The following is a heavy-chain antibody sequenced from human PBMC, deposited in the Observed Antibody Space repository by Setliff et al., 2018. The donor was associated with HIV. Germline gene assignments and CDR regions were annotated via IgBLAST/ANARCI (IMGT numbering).Heavy chain of an antibody. Sequence: ASVKVSCKTSGYTFTSYGITWVRQAPGQGLEWMGWISAYNGNTDYAQKFQDRVAISRDNAKNSLYLQMNSLRVEDTAVYFCAGSRGYFVQADWGQGTLVTVSS. V-gene: IGHV1-18*01. CDR2: ISAYNGNT. CDR3: AGSRGYFVQAD. CDR1: GYTFTSYG. D-gene: IGHD3-22*01. J-gene: IGHJ4*02.